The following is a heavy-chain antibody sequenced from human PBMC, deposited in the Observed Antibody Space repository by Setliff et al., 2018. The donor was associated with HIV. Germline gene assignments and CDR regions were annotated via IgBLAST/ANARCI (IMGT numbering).Heavy chain of an antibody. CDR1: DSGTYY. CDR2: INHRGGD. D-gene: IGHD3-10*01. J-gene: IGHJ4*02. CDR3: ARGRFHRLNRPYSGTGSLGIQYFDY. Sequence: ETLSPTCPVSDSGTYYWSWIRQPAGTGLEWIGEINHRGGDNYNPSLKSRVTISVDTSKSQYSLRLNAVTATDTALYYCARGRFHRLNRPYSGTGSLGIQYFDYWGQGTLVTVSS. V-gene: IGHV4-34*01.